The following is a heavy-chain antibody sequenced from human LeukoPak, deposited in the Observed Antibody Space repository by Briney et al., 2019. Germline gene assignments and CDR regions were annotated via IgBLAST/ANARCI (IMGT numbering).Heavy chain of an antibody. J-gene: IGHJ3*02. CDR2: IYHSGST. CDR3: ARELGYCSSTSCLDAFDI. V-gene: IGHV4-30-2*01. Sequence: PSETLSLTCTVSGGSISSGGYYWSWIRQPPGKGLEWIGYIYHSGSTYYNPSLKSRVTISVDRSKNQFSLKLSSVTAADTAVYYCARELGYCSSTSCLDAFDIWGQGTMVTVSS. CDR1: GGSISSGGYY. D-gene: IGHD2-2*01.